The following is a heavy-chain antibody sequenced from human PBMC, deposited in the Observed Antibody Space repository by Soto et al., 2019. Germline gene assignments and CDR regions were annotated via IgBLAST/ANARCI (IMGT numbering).Heavy chain of an antibody. Sequence: EVQLVESGGGLVQPGGSLRLSCAASGFTFSSYSMNWVRQAPGKGLEWVSYISSSSSTIYYADSVKGRFTISSDNAKNSLYLQMNSLRAEDTAVYYCARHPERIAEIGGFDPWGQGTLVTVSS. CDR1: GFTFSSYS. CDR3: ARHPERIAEIGGFDP. J-gene: IGHJ5*02. V-gene: IGHV3-48*01. D-gene: IGHD6-13*01. CDR2: ISSSSSTI.